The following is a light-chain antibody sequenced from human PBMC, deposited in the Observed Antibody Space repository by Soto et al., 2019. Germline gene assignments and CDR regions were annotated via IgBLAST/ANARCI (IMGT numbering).Light chain of an antibody. V-gene: IGKV1-5*03. CDR2: KAS. CDR3: QQYNAQPYS. CDR1: QSIHSW. Sequence: DFQMTQSPSTLSASVGDRVTITCRASQSIHSWLAWYQQKPGRTPKLLIYKASTLAAGVPSRFSGSGSGTDFTLSITSVQPDDFATYHCQQYNAQPYSFGQGTKLEI. J-gene: IGKJ2*03.